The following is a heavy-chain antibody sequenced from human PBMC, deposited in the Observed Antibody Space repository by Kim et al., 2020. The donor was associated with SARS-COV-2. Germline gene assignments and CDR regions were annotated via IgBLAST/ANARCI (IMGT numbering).Heavy chain of an antibody. V-gene: IGHV3-7*03. J-gene: IGHJ1*01. Sequence: YVDSVRGRFTISRDDAKNSVYLQMNSLGAEDTAVYYCARTVTGTTESFEYWGQGTLVTVSS. D-gene: IGHD6-19*01. CDR3: ARTVTGTTESFEY.